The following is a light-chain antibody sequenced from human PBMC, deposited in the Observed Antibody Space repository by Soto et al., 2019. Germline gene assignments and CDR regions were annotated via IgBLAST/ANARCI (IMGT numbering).Light chain of an antibody. CDR2: EVA. Sequence: QSALAQSPSAFGSPGQSVTISCIGTSSDFGGYNYVSWYQHHPGKAPKLIIYEVAKRPSGVPDPDSGCRSGTTASLTVSGLQAEDEADYYCGSYAGGNTFAFGTGTKV. CDR3: GSYAGGNTFA. CDR1: SSDFGGYNY. J-gene: IGLJ1*01. V-gene: IGLV2-8*01.